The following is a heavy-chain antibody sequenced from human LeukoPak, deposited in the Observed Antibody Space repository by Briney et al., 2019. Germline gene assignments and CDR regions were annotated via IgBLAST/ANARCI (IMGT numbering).Heavy chain of an antibody. CDR3: AKDFRVVVAATGDY. CDR2: IRYDGSNK. CDR1: GFTFSSYG. Sequence: GSLRLSCAASGFTFSSYGMHWVRQAPGKGLEWVAFIRYDGSNKYYADSVKGRFTISRDNSKNTLYLQMNSLRAEDTAVYYCAKDFRVVVAATGDYWGQGTLVTVSS. V-gene: IGHV3-30*02. D-gene: IGHD2-15*01. J-gene: IGHJ4*02.